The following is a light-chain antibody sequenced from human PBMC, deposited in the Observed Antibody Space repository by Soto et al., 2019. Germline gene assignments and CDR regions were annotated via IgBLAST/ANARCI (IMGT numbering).Light chain of an antibody. CDR1: QSIDNM. J-gene: IGKJ1*01. V-gene: IGKV3-15*01. CDR3: QQYKFWRT. CDR2: AAS. Sequence: IVMTQSPATLSVSPGERATLSCRAGQSIDNMLAWYQQRPGQAPRLLIYAASTRATGIPARFSGSGSGTEFTLTISGLQSEDFGVYYCQQYKFWRTFGQGTK.